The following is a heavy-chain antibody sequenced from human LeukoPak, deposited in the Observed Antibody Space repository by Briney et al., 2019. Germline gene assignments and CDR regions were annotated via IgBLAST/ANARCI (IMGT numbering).Heavy chain of an antibody. CDR1: GGTFSSYA. V-gene: IGHV1-69*05. CDR3: ARDRSPRVSLDGNLCAYFDY. J-gene: IGHJ4*02. Sequence: AASVKVSCKASGGTFSSYAISWVRQAPGQGLEWMGGIIPIFGTANYEQKFQGRVTITTDESTSPAYIELSSLRTEDSAVYYCARDRSPRVSLDGNLCAYFDYWGQGTLVTVSS. CDR2: IIPIFGTA. D-gene: IGHD4-23*01.